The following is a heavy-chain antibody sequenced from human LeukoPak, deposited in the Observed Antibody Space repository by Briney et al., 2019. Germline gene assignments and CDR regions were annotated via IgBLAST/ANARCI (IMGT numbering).Heavy chain of an antibody. CDR2: INWNGGST. Sequence: AGGSLRLSCAASGFTFDDYGMSWVRQAPGKGLEWVSGINWNGGSTVYADSVKGRFAISRDNAKNSLYLQMNSLRAEDTALYYCARDLSWYYYDSSGYLLDYWGQGTLVTVSS. D-gene: IGHD3-22*01. J-gene: IGHJ4*02. CDR3: ARDLSWYYYDSSGYLLDY. V-gene: IGHV3-20*04. CDR1: GFTFDDYG.